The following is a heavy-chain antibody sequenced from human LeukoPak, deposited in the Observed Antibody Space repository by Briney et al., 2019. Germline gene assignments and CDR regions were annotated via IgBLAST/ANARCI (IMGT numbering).Heavy chain of an antibody. CDR3: ARRVQPYYFDF. CDR2: IYYSGST. D-gene: IGHD6-13*01. J-gene: IGHJ4*02. V-gene: IGHV4-39*01. CDR1: GGSISSSSYF. Sequence: SETLSLTCTVSGGSISSSSYFWGWIRQPPGTGPEWIGSIYYSGSTHYNPSFKSRVTISVDTSKNQFSLKLSSVTAADTAVYYCARRVQPYYFDFWGQGTLVTVSS.